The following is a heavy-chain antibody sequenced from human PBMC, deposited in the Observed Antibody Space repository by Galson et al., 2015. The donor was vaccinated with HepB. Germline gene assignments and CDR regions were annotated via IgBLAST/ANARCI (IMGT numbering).Heavy chain of an antibody. J-gene: IGHJ5*02. CDR2: IDPSDSYT. Sequence: QSGAEVKKPGESLRISCKGSGCSFTSYWISWVRQMPGKGLEWMGRIDPSDSYTNYSPSFQGHVTISADKSISTAYLQWSSLKASDTAMYYCARDITMVRGVTEYNWFDPWGQGTLVTVSS. D-gene: IGHD3-10*01. CDR1: GCSFTSYW. V-gene: IGHV5-10-1*01. CDR3: ARDITMVRGVTEYNWFDP.